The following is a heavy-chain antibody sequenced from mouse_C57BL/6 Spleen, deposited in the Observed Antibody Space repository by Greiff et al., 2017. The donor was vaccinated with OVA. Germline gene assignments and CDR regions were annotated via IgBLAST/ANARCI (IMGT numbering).Heavy chain of an antibody. J-gene: IGHJ1*03. V-gene: IGHV1-19*01. D-gene: IGHD1-1*01. CDR2: INPYNGGT. CDR1: GYTFTDYY. CDR3: ARSGGSSYGYFDV. Sequence: EVQLQQSGPVLVKPGASVKMSCKASGYTFTDYYMNWVKQSHGKSLEWIGVINPYNGGTSYNQKFKGKATLTVDKSSSTAYMELNSLTSEDSAVYYCARSGGSSYGYFDVWGTGTTVTVSS.